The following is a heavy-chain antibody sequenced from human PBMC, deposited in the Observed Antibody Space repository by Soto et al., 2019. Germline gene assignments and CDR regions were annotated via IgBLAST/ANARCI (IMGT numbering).Heavy chain of an antibody. V-gene: IGHV1-3*01. CDR3: ASSFCSGGSCYPPFDY. CDR1: GYTFTNYA. J-gene: IGHJ4*02. CDR2: INAGNGNT. Sequence: QVQLVQSGAEVKKPGASVKVSCKASGYTFTNYAMHWVRQAPGQRLEWMGWINAGNGNTKYSQKFQGRVTITRDTSASTAYMELSSLRSEDTAVYYCASSFCSGGSCYPPFDYWGQGTLVTVSS. D-gene: IGHD2-15*01.